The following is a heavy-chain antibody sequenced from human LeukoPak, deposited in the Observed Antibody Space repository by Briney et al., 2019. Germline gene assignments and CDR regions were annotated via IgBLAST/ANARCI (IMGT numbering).Heavy chain of an antibody. CDR2: IKQDGSEK. J-gene: IGHJ3*02. CDR1: SGYW. V-gene: IGHV3-7*01. Sequence: LSGGSLRLSCAAFSGYWMTWVRQAPGKGLEWVANIKQDGSEKYYVDSVKGRFTISRDNAKNSLFLQMNSLRAEDTAVYYCARINSGRHLGDAFDIWGQGTTVTVSS. D-gene: IGHD1-26*01. CDR3: ARINSGRHLGDAFDI.